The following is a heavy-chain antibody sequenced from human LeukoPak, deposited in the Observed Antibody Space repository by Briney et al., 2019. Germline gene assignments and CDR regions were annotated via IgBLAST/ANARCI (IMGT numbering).Heavy chain of an antibody. Sequence: ASVKVSCKASGYTFTSYGISWVRQAPGQGLEWMGWISAYNGYTNYAQKLQGRVTMTTDTSTSTAYMELRSLRSDDTAAYYCARAVGRYGSGSYTSRHYYYYGMDVWGQGTTVTVSS. J-gene: IGHJ6*02. CDR3: ARAVGRYGSGSYTSRHYYYYGMDV. D-gene: IGHD3-10*01. V-gene: IGHV1-18*01. CDR1: GYTFTSYG. CDR2: ISAYNGYT.